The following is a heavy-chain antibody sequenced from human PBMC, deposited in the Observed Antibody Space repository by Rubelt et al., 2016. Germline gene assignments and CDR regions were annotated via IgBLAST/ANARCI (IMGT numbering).Heavy chain of an antibody. CDR3: ARFGAAAGTDY. V-gene: IGHV4-61*01. D-gene: IGHD6-13*01. CDR2: IYYSGST. J-gene: IGHJ4*02. CDR1: GGSISSGSYY. Sequence: QLQLQESGPGLVKPSETLSLTCTVSGGSISSGSYYWGWVRQPPGNRLEWIGYIYYSGSTSYNPSLKSRVTISIDTSKNQFSLRLGCVTAADTAMYYWARFGAAAGTDYWGQGALVTVSS.